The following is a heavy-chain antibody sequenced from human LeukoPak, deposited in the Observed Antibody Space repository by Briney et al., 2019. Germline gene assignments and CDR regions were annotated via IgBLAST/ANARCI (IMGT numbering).Heavy chain of an antibody. CDR1: GFTFSSYA. V-gene: IGHV3-23*01. CDR3: AKGRDGYNRYDY. D-gene: IGHD5-24*01. Sequence: PGGSLRLSCAASGFTFSSYAMSWVRQAPGKGLEWVSAVSGSGGSTYYADSVKGRFTISGDNSKNTLYLQMNSLRAEDTAVYYCAKGRDGYNRYDYWGQGTLVTVSS. J-gene: IGHJ4*02. CDR2: VSGSGGST.